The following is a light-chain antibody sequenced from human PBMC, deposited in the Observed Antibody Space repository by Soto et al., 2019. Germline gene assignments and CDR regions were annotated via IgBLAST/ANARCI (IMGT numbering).Light chain of an antibody. J-gene: IGKJ2*01. CDR3: QQFGSSIPHT. CDR1: QVIGSRY. V-gene: IGKV3-20*01. Sequence: EIVMTQSPGTLSLSPGERATISCRASQVIGSRYLAWYHQKSGQAPRLLIYGASSRATGIPDRFSGSGSGTDFTLTISRLEPKDFGVYYCQQFGSSIPHTFGQGTKVDIK. CDR2: GAS.